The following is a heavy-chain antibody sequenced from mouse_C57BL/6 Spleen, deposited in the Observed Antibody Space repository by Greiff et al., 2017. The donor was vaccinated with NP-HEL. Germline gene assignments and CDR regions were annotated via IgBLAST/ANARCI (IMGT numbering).Heavy chain of an antibody. Sequence: EVQGVESGPELVKPGASVKIPCKASGYTFTDYNMDWVKQSPGKSLEWIGDINPNNGGTIYNQKFKGKATLTVDKSSSTAYMELRSLTSEDTAVYYCARNYYGSSDWYFDVWGTGTTVTVSS. J-gene: IGHJ1*03. D-gene: IGHD1-1*01. V-gene: IGHV1-18*01. CDR2: INPNNGGT. CDR3: ARNYYGSSDWYFDV. CDR1: GYTFTDYN.